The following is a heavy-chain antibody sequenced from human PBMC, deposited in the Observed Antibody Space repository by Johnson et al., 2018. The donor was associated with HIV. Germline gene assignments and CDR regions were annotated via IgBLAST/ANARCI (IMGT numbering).Heavy chain of an antibody. Sequence: VQLLESGGGVVQPGGSLRLSCAASGFTFSSYAMHWVRQAPGKGLEYVSAISTNGGSTYYATSVKGRFTLARDNSKNTLYIQMGSLRDEDMAIYYCAIPYYYATGVYHWCHGTMVTVAS. CDR2: ISTNGGST. CDR3: AIPYYYATGVYH. CDR1: GFTFSSYA. V-gene: IGHV3-64*01. D-gene: IGHD3-10*01. J-gene: IGHJ3*01.